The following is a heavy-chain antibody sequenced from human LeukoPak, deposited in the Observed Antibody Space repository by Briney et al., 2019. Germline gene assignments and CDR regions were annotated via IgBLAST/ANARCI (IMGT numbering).Heavy chain of an antibody. CDR3: ARDDGYYGSGSFDAFDI. CDR2: IYSGGST. D-gene: IGHD3-10*01. J-gene: IGHJ3*02. V-gene: IGHV3-66*01. Sequence: GGSLRLSCAASGFTVSSDYMTWVRQAPAKGLEWVSVIYSGGSTYYTDSVKGRFTISRDSSKNTLYLQMNSLRAEDTAVYYCARDDGYYGSGSFDAFDIWGQGTMVTVSS. CDR1: GFTVSSDY.